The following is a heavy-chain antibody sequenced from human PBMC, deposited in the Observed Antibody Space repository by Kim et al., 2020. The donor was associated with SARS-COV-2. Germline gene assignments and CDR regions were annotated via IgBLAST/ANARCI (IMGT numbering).Heavy chain of an antibody. Sequence: ASVKVSCKASGYTFTSYGISWVRQAPGQGLEWMGWISAYNGNTNYAQKLQGRVTMTTDTSTSTAYMELRSLRSDDTAVYYCARDYRVGATFYYYYGMDVWGQGTTVTVSS. CDR3: ARDYRVGATFYYYYGMDV. CDR1: GYTFTSYG. CDR2: ISAYNGNT. J-gene: IGHJ6*02. D-gene: IGHD1-26*01. V-gene: IGHV1-18*01.